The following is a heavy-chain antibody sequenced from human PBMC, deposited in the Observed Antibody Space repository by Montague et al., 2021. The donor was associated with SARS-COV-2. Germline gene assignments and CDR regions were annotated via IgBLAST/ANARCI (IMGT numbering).Heavy chain of an antibody. V-gene: IGHV3-23*01. J-gene: IGHJ4*02. CDR1: GFTFSSYA. D-gene: IGHD4-23*01. Sequence: SLRPSCAASGFTFSSYAMSWVRQAPGKGLEWVSGIVNNGRKSFYADSVKGRFVISRDNSDKMVYLQLNSLRAEDTAIYYCAKETAAIGNPLFDSWGQGTLITVSS. CDR2: IVNNGRKS. CDR3: AKETAAIGNPLFDS.